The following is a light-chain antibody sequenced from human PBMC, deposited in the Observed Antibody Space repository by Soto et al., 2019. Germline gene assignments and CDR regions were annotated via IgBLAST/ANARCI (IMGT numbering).Light chain of an antibody. J-gene: IGLJ2*01. Sequence: QSALTQPASVSGSPGQSITISCTGTSSDVDGYNYVSWYQYHPGKAPKLTIYDVNNRPSGVSNRFSGSKSGNTASLTISGLQAEDEADYYCSSFTISRNTVIFGGGTQLTVL. V-gene: IGLV2-14*01. CDR1: SSDVDGYNY. CDR2: DVN. CDR3: SSFTISRNTVI.